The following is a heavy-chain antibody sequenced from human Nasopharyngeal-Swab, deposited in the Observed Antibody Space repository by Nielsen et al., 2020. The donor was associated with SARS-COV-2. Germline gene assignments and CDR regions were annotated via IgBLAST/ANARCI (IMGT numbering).Heavy chain of an antibody. J-gene: IGHJ6*02. CDR3: ARVDYYYYGMDV. V-gene: IGHV4-59*01. Sequence: WIRQHTGKGLEWIGHIYYSGSTNYNPSLKSRVTISVDTSKNQFSLKLSSVTAADTAVYYCARVDYYYYGMDVWGQGTTVTVSS. CDR2: IYYSGST.